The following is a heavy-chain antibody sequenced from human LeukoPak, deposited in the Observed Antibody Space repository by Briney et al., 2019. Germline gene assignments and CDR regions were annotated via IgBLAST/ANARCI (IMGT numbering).Heavy chain of an antibody. J-gene: IGHJ6*03. CDR1: GGSFSGYY. D-gene: IGHD3-10*01. CDR2: IYYSGST. Sequence: TSETLSLTCAVYGGSFSGYYWSWIRQPPGKGLEWIGYIYYSGSTNYNPSLKSRVTISVDTSKNQFSLKLSSVTAADTAVYYCARAPGYYGSGSYPNYYYYYYMDVWGKGTTVTVSS. V-gene: IGHV4-59*01. CDR3: ARAPGYYGSGSYPNYYYYYYMDV.